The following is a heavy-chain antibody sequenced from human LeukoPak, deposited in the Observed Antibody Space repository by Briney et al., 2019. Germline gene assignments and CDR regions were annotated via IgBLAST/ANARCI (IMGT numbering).Heavy chain of an antibody. J-gene: IGHJ4*02. V-gene: IGHV3-43*02. Sequence: GGSLRLSCAASGFTFNAYAIHWVRQAPGKGLEWVSLVKGDGVTTDYANSVKGRFTVSRDNSKNSLYLQMSNLRTEDTALYYCVRDTGSGWDFDYWGEGPLVTVSS. CDR1: GFTFNAYA. CDR2: VKGDGVTT. CDR3: VRDTGSGWDFDY. D-gene: IGHD6-19*01.